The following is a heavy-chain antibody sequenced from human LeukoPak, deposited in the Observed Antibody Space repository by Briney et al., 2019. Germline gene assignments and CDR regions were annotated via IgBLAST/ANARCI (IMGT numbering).Heavy chain of an antibody. V-gene: IGHV1-2*04. D-gene: IGHD3-10*01. J-gene: IGHJ4*02. CDR1: GYTFTGYY. Sequence: GASVKVSCKASGYTFTGYYMHWVRQAPGQGPEWMGWINPNSGGTNYAQKFQGWVTMTRDTSISTAYMELSRLRSDDTAVYYCARDRDPGSYYGSGSYYRHWGQGTLVTVSS. CDR2: INPNSGGT. CDR3: ARDRDPGSYYGSGSYYRH.